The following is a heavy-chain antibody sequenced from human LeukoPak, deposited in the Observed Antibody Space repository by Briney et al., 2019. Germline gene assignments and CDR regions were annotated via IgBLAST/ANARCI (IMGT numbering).Heavy chain of an antibody. Sequence: ASVKVSCRASGYTFTSYDINWVRQATGQGLEWMGWMNPNSGNTGYAQKFQGRVTITRNTSISTAYMELSSLRSEDTAVYYCAREVSVMDAXXIWGQGTMVTVSS. CDR1: GYTFTSYD. V-gene: IGHV1-8*03. J-gene: IGHJ3*02. CDR2: MNPNSGNT. D-gene: IGHD2-21*01. CDR3: AREVSVMDAXXI.